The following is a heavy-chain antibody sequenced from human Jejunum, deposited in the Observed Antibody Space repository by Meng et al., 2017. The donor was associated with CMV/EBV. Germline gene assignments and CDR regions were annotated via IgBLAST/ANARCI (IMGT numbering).Heavy chain of an antibody. D-gene: IGHD3-3*01. V-gene: IGHV4-30-4*08. CDR3: ARGSSFVSFDS. CDR2: IHDTGST. J-gene: IGHJ4*02. CDR1: GGSIGSGDNY. Sequence: QVRWRESGPGLVKPSQTLSLTCPVSGGSIGSGDNYWSWIRQPQGKGLEWIGYIHDTGSTYYNPSLKSRVDISLGTSRNHFSLTLSSVTAEDTAVYFCARGSSFVSFDSWGQGTLVTVSS.